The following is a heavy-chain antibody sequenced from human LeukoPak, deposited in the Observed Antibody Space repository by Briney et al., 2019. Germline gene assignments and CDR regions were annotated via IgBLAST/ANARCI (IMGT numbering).Heavy chain of an antibody. V-gene: IGHV4-34*01. D-gene: IGHD3-22*01. J-gene: IGHJ3*02. Sequence: SETLSLTCAVYGGSFSGYYWSWIRQPPGKGLEWIGEINHSGSTNYNPSLKSRVTISVDTSKNQFSLKLSSVTAADTAVYYCARRFPCSGYYYPCAFDIWGQGTMVTVSS. CDR3: ARRFPCSGYYYPCAFDI. CDR2: INHSGST. CDR1: GGSFSGYY.